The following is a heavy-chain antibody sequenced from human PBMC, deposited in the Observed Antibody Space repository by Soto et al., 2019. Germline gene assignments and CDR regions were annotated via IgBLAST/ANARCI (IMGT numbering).Heavy chain of an antibody. J-gene: IGHJ4*02. CDR2: IVPIVDTS. CDR3: VRVVAIPGYPDN. Sequence: QVQLVQSGAEVRQPASSVKVSCKTSGGTFSSYAISWVRQAPGQGLEWMGGIVPIVDTSTYAQKFQGRVTITADQSTRTFSVELSSLRSDDTAVDYCVRVVAIPGYPDNWGQGTLVTVSS. CDR1: GGTFSSYA. D-gene: IGHD5-12*01. V-gene: IGHV1-69*12.